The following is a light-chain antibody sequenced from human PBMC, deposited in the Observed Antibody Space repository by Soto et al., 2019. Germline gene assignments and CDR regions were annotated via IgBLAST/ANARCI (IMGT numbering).Light chain of an antibody. V-gene: IGKV3-11*01. CDR2: DAS. Sequence: EIVLTQSPATLSLSPGERATLSCRASQSVSSYLAWYQQKPGQAPRLLIYDASNRATGIPARFSGSGSGTDFTLTISSLEPEDFAVYYCQQRSNLPLGTFGQGTKVEIK. J-gene: IGKJ1*01. CDR3: QQRSNLPLGT. CDR1: QSVSSY.